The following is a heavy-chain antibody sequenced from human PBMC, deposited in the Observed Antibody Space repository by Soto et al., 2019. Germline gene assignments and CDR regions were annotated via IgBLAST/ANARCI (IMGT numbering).Heavy chain of an antibody. V-gene: IGHV1-8*01. D-gene: IGHD1-1*01. Sequence: QVQLVQSGAEVKKPGASVKVSCKASGYTFTSYDINWVRQATGQGLEWMGWMNPNSGYTAYAQKFQGRVTMTRNTSISTAYMELRSVRSEDSAVYYCARERTGTTSMDVWGQGTRVTVSS. J-gene: IGHJ6*02. CDR3: ARERTGTTSMDV. CDR1: GYTFTSYD. CDR2: MNPNSGYT.